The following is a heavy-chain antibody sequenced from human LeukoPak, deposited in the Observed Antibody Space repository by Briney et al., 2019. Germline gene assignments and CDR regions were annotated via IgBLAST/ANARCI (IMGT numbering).Heavy chain of an antibody. CDR3: ARHSSNWFDP. J-gene: IGHJ5*02. Sequence: ASVKVSCKASGYTFTGNHMHWVRQAPGEGLEWMGWIHPNNGETNYAQKFRGRVTMTTGTSITTAYMELSGLTSDDTAMYYCARHSSNWFDPWGQGTLVTVSS. V-gene: IGHV1-2*02. CDR1: GYTFTGNH. CDR2: IHPNNGET.